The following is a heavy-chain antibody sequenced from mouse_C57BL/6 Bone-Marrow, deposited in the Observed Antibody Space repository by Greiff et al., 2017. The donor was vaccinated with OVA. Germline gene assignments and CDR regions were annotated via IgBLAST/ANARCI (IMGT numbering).Heavy chain of an antibody. J-gene: IGHJ1*03. CDR1: GYAFSSSW. V-gene: IGHV1-82*01. CDR3: ARYWDVGYFDV. D-gene: IGHD4-1*01. CDR2: IYPGDGDT. Sequence: QVQLQQSGPELVKPGASVKISCKASGYAFSSSWMNWVKQRPGKGLEWIGRIYPGDGDTNYNGKFKGKATLTADKSSSTAYMQLSSLTSEDTAIYYCARYWDVGYFDVWGTGTTVTVSS.